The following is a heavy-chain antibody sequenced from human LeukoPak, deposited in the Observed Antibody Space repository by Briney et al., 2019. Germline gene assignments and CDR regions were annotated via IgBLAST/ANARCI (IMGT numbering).Heavy chain of an antibody. J-gene: IGHJ4*02. CDR1: GFTFSSYW. CDR2: IKQDGSEK. V-gene: IGHV3-7*03. CDR3: AKGLDYYDSSGYGENFDY. Sequence: GGSLRLSCAASGFTFSSYWMSWVRQAPGKGLEWVANIKQDGSEKHYVDSVKGRFTISRDNAKNSLYLQMNSLRAEDTAVYYCAKGLDYYDSSGYGENFDYWGQGTLVTVSS. D-gene: IGHD3-22*01.